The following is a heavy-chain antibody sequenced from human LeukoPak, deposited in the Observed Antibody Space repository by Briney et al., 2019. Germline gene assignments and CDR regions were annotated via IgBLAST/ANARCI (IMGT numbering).Heavy chain of an antibody. CDR2: ITSSSSTM. J-gene: IGHJ2*01. CDR1: GFTFSTYS. V-gene: IGHV3-48*01. D-gene: IGHD6-13*01. CDR3: ARGGSVAAADYWYFDL. Sequence: GGSLRLSCAASGFTFSTYSMNWVRQAPGKGLEWVSYITSSSSTMFYADSVKGRFTISRDNAENSMYLQMNNLRVEDTAVYYCARGGSVAAADYWYFDLWDRGTLVTVSS.